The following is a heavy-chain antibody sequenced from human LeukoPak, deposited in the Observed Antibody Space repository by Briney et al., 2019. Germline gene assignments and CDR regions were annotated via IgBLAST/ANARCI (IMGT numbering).Heavy chain of an antibody. CDR2: ISAYNGNT. V-gene: IGHV1-18*01. D-gene: IGHD6-6*01. CDR3: ARDSSPPPPPHNWFDP. Sequence: ASVKVSCKASGYTFTSYGISWVRQAPGQGLEWMGWISAYNGNTNYAQKLQGRVTMTTDTSTSTAYMELRSLRSDDTAVYYCARDSSPPPPPHNWFDPWGQGTLVTVSS. J-gene: IGHJ5*02. CDR1: GYTFTSYG.